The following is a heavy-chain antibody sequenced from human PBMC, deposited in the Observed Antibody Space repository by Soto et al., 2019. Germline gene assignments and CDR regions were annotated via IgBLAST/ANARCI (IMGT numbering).Heavy chain of an antibody. D-gene: IGHD1-1*01. CDR1: GYSFTSYW. CDR3: ARHPTIGWNPNYGMDV. Sequence: GESLTISCKGSGYSFTSYWISWVRQMPGKGLEWMGRIDPSDSYTNYSPSFQGHVTISADKSISTAYLQWSSLKASDTAMYYCARHPTIGWNPNYGMDVWGQGTTVTVSS. V-gene: IGHV5-10-1*01. CDR2: IDPSDSYT. J-gene: IGHJ6*02.